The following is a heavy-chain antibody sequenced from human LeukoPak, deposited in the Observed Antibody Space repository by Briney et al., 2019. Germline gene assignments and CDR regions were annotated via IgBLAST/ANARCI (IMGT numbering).Heavy chain of an antibody. V-gene: IGHV4-4*07. Sequence: SETLSLTCSVSGGSISSYYWSWVRQPAGKGLEWIGRIYSSGGTSYNPSLNSRVTMSVDTPNNQFSLRLTSVTAADTAVYYCARGTTAAAGIFDCWGQGSLVTVSS. CDR1: GGSISSYY. CDR3: ARGTTAAAGIFDC. CDR2: IYSSGGT. J-gene: IGHJ4*02. D-gene: IGHD6-13*01.